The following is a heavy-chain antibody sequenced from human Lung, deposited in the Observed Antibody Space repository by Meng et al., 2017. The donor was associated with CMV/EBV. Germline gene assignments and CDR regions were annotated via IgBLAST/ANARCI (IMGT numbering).Heavy chain of an antibody. CDR1: GAISSSSYY. V-gene: IGHV4-39*07. D-gene: IGHD4-17*01. Sequence: GAISSSSYYWGWIRQPPGKGLEWIGSLYYSRNTYYNPSLKSRVTISVDTSKNYFFLKLSSVTAADTAMYFCARDSGDDYGDSRWFDPWGQGTLVTVSS. CDR3: ARDSGDDYGDSRWFDP. J-gene: IGHJ5*02. CDR2: LYYSRNT.